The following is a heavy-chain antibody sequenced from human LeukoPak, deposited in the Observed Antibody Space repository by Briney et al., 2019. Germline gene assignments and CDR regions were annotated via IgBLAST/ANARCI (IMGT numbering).Heavy chain of an antibody. J-gene: IGHJ5*02. CDR3: AANYYDSSGYWFDP. Sequence: PSETLSLTCTVSGGSIRSYYWSWIRQPPGKRLEWIGYIYSSGSTNYNPSLKSRVTMSVDTSKNYFSLKLNSVTAADTAVYYCAANYYDSSGYWFDPWGQGTLVTVSS. CDR2: IYSSGST. D-gene: IGHD3-22*01. V-gene: IGHV4-59*01. CDR1: GGSIRSYY.